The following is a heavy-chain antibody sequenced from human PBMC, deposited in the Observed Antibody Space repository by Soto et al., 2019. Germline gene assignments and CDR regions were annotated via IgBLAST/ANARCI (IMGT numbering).Heavy chain of an antibody. CDR3: AKLVIGYCSGNTCDDY. CDR2: ISYDSSNK. D-gene: IGHD2-15*01. CDR1: GFTFSYG. Sequence: VQLLESGGGLIQPGGSLRLSCAASGFTFSYGIHWLRQAPGKGLEWVAYISYDSSNKFYGDSVNGRFTISRDNSKNTPFLQMNSLRAEDTAVYYCAKLVIGYCSGNTCDDYWGQGTLVAVSS. V-gene: IGHV3-30*18. J-gene: IGHJ4*02.